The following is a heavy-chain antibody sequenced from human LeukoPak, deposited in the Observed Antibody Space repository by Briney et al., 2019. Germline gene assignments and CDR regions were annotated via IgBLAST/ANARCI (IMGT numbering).Heavy chain of an antibody. CDR1: GYTFTSYY. J-gene: IGHJ5*02. D-gene: IGHD3-10*01. V-gene: IGHV1-2*06. CDR3: ARNRITMVRGVLSFWFNP. Sequence: ASVKVSCKASGYTFTSYYMHWVRQAPGQGLEWMGRINPNSGGTNYAQKFQGRVTMTRDTSISTAYMELSRLRSDDTAVYYCARNRITMVRGVLSFWFNPWGQGTLVTVSS. CDR2: INPNSGGT.